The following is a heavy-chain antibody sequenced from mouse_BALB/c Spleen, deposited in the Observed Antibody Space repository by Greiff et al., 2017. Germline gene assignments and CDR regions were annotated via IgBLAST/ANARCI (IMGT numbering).Heavy chain of an antibody. J-gene: IGHJ4*01. CDR2: IWAGGST. V-gene: IGHV2-9*02. CDR3: ARDRGRYDLYAMDY. Sequence: VQLQQSGPGLVAPSQSLSITCTVSGFSLTSYGVHWVRQPPGKGLEWLGVIWAGGSTNYNSALMSRLSISKDNSKSQVFLKMNSLQTDDTAMYYCARDRGRYDLYAMDYWGQGTSVTVSS. D-gene: IGHD2-14*01. CDR1: GFSLTSYG.